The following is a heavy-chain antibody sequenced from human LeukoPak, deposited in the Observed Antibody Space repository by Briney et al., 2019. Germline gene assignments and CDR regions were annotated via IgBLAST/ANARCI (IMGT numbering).Heavy chain of an antibody. CDR2: ISGYNGNT. Sequence: RASVKVSCKASGYTFTSYGINWVRQAPGQGLEWMGWISGYNGNTKYAQKLQGRVTMTTDTSTSTAYMELSSLRSEDTAVYYCASGGRFGVVTPYYYYYYMDVWGKGTTVTVSS. CDR1: GYTFTSYG. V-gene: IGHV1-18*01. CDR3: ASGGRFGVVTPYYYYYYMDV. D-gene: IGHD3-3*01. J-gene: IGHJ6*03.